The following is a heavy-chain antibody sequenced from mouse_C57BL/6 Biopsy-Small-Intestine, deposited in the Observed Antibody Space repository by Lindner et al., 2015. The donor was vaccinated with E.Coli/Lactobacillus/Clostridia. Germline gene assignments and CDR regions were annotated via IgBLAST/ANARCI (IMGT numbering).Heavy chain of an antibody. CDR3: ASNRKRYYYGSGSIYDAFDI. CDR1: GYTLTELS. J-gene: IGHJ3*01. CDR2: FDPEDGET. V-gene: IGHV1-18*01. D-gene: IGHD1-1*02. Sequence: SVKVSCKVSGYTLTELSMHWVRQAPGKGLEWMGGFDPEDGETIYAQKFQGRVTMTEDTSTDTAYMELSSLRSEDTAVYYCASNRKRYYYGSGSIYDAFDIWGQGTMVIVSS.